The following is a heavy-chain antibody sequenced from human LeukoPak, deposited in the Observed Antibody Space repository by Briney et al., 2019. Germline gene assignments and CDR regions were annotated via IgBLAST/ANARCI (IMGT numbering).Heavy chain of an antibody. D-gene: IGHD1-26*01. CDR3: ARDSGSYYDAFDI. CDR2: ISWNSGSI. V-gene: IGHV3-9*01. CDR1: GFTFDDYA. J-gene: IGHJ3*02. Sequence: GRSLRLSCAASGFTFDDYAMHWVRQAPGKGLEWVSGISWNSGSIGYADSVKGRFTISRDNAKNSLYLQMNSLRAEDTAVYYCARDSGSYYDAFDIWGQGTMVTVSS.